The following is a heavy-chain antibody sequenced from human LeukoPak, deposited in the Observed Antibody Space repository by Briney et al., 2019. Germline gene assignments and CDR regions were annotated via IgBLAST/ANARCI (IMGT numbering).Heavy chain of an antibody. Sequence: SETLSLTCTVSGGSISRSSYYWNWIRQPPGKGLEWIGEINHSGSTNYNPSLKSRVTISVDTSKNQFSLKLSSVTAADTAVYYCARGVRGYGGNLWGQGTLVTVSS. CDR3: ARGVRGYGGNL. CDR2: INHSGST. CDR1: GGSISRSSYY. D-gene: IGHD4-23*01. V-gene: IGHV4-39*07. J-gene: IGHJ5*02.